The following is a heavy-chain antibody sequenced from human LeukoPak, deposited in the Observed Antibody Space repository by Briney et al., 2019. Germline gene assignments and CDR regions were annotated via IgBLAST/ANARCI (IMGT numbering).Heavy chain of an antibody. J-gene: IGHJ4*02. CDR2: ISGSGGST. Sequence: HPGGSLRLSCAASGYTFSSHGLTWVRQAPGKGLEWVSAISGSGGSTYYADSVKGRFTISRDNSKNTLYLQMNSLRAEDTAVYYCAKLVFDWSPLDYWGQGTLVTVSS. CDR3: AKLVFDWSPLDY. V-gene: IGHV3-23*01. D-gene: IGHD3-9*01. CDR1: GYTFSSHG.